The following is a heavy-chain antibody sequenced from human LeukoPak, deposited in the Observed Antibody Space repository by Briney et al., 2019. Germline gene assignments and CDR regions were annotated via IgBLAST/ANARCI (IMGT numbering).Heavy chain of an antibody. D-gene: IGHD1-26*01. CDR1: GFSFSTYV. CDR2: ISGGGHDT. CDR3: AKKYSTGLDP. V-gene: IGHV3-23*01. J-gene: IGHJ5*02. Sequence: AGGSLRLSCSVTGFSFSTYVLSWVRQAPGKGLEWVSSISGGGHDTYYADSVKGRFTISRDNSKNTLYLQMNSLRAEDTAVYYCAKKYSTGLDPWGQGTLVTVSS.